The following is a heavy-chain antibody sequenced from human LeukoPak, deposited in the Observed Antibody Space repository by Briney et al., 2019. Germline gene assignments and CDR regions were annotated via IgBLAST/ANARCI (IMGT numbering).Heavy chain of an antibody. D-gene: IGHD6-19*01. V-gene: IGHV1-18*01. CDR3: ARVRSGWNRDYFDY. Sequence: GASVKVSCKASGYTFTSYGISWVRQAPGQGLEWMGWISAYNGNTNYAQKLQGRVTITADESTSTAYMELSSLRSEDTAVYYCARVRSGWNRDYFDYWGQGTLVTVSS. CDR1: GYTFTSYG. J-gene: IGHJ4*02. CDR2: ISAYNGNT.